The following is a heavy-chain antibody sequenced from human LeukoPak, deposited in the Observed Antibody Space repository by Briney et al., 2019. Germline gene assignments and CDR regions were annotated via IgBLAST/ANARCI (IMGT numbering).Heavy chain of an antibody. CDR2: INHSGST. V-gene: IGHV4-34*01. D-gene: IGHD1-26*01. Sequence: PSETLSLTCAVYGGSFSGYYWGWIRQPPGKGLEWIGEINHSGSTNYNPSLKSRVTISVDTSKNQFSLKLSSVTAADTAVYYCARVPRVIIVGATEWGYYFDYWGQGTLVTVSS. CDR1: GGSFSGYY. CDR3: ARVPRVIIVGATEWGYYFDY. J-gene: IGHJ4*02.